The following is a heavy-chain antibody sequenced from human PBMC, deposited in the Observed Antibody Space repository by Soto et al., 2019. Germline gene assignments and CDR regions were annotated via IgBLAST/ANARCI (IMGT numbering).Heavy chain of an antibody. J-gene: IGHJ4*02. Sequence: GASVKVSCKASGYTFTSYGISWVRQAPGQGLEWMGWISAYNGNTNYAQKLQGRVTMTTDTSTSTAYMELRSLRSDDTAVYYCARDGTWRYYDSSGYYGVSYWGQGTLVTVSS. V-gene: IGHV1-18*01. CDR2: ISAYNGNT. CDR1: GYTFTSYG. CDR3: ARDGTWRYYDSSGYYGVSY. D-gene: IGHD3-22*01.